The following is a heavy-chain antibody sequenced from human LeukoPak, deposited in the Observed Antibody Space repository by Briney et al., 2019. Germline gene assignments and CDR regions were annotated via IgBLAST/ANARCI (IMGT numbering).Heavy chain of an antibody. D-gene: IGHD2-2*01. CDR1: GYTFTGYY. J-gene: IGHJ5*02. V-gene: IGHV1-3*01. Sequence: ASVKVSCKASGYTFTGYYMHWVRQAPGQRLEWMGWINADNGYTKYSQKFQGRLTITRDTSASTAYMELSSLRSEDTAVYYCARDGLVVVPVAMEYRNWFDPWGQGTLVTVSS. CDR2: INADNGYT. CDR3: ARDGLVVVPVAMEYRNWFDP.